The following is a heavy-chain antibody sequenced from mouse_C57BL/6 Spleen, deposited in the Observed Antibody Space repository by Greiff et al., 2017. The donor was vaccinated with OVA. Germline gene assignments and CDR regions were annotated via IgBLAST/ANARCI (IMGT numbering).Heavy chain of an antibody. CDR3: ARDDYDGAFAY. CDR2: INYDGSST. V-gene: IGHV5-16*01. CDR1: GFTFSDYY. J-gene: IGHJ3*01. D-gene: IGHD2-4*01. Sequence: EVKLQESEGGLVQPGSSMKLSCTASGFTFSDYYMAWVRQVPEKGPEWVANINYDGSSTYYLDSLKSRFIISRDNAKNILYLQMSSLKSEDTATYYCARDDYDGAFAYWGQGTLVTVSA.